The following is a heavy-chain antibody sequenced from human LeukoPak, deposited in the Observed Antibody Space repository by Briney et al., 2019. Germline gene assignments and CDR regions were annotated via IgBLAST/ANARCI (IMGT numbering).Heavy chain of an antibody. J-gene: IGHJ4*02. V-gene: IGHV4-59*08. CDR3: ARHRRQSLYYYDSSGYYLDY. D-gene: IGHD3-22*01. CDR2: IYYSGST. CDR1: GGSISSYY. Sequence: PSETLSLTCTVSGGSISSYYWSWIRQPPGKGLEWIGYIYYSGSTNYSPSLRSRVTISVDTSKNQFSLKLSSVTAADTAVYYCARHRRQSLYYYDSSGYYLDYWGQGTLVTVSS.